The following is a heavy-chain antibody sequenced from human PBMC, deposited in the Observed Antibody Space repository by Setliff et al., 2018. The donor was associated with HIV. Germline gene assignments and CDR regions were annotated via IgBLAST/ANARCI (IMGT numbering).Heavy chain of an antibody. Sequence: SETLSLTCAVYGGSLSGYYWSWVRQPPGEGLEWIGEINHSGSTNYNPSLKSRVTISVDTSKNQFSLKLSSVTAADTAVFYCARLTTTYYYDSSAYYHPVWGQGTLVTVS. CDR1: GGSLSGYY. CDR2: INHSGST. CDR3: ARLTTTYYYDSSAYYHPV. D-gene: IGHD3-22*01. V-gene: IGHV4-34*01. J-gene: IGHJ4*02.